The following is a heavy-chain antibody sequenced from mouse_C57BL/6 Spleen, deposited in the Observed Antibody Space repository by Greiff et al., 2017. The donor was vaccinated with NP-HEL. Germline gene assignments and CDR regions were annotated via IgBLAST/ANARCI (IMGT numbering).Heavy chain of an antibody. J-gene: IGHJ3*01. CDR1: GYTFTSYG. CDR3: ARGEGSSPAWFAY. D-gene: IGHD1-1*01. CDR2: IYPRSGNT. Sequence: QVQLQQSGAELARPGASVKLSCKASGYTFTSYGISWVKQRTGQGLEWIGEIYPRSGNTYYNEKFKGKATLTADKSSSTAYMELRSLTSEDSAVYFCARGEGSSPAWFAYWGQGTLVTVSA. V-gene: IGHV1-81*01.